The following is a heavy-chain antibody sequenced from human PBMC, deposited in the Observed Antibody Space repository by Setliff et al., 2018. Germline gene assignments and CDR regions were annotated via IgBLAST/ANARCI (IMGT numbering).Heavy chain of an antibody. Sequence: GSLRLSCAASGYTFSSYGMHWVRQAPGKGLEWVAFIRYDGSNKYYADSVKGRFTISRDNSKNTLYLQMNSLRAEDTAVYYCAKGLYYDYVWGSYRPFDYWGQGTLVTVSS. CDR3: AKGLYYDYVWGSYRPFDY. J-gene: IGHJ4*02. CDR1: GYTFSSYG. V-gene: IGHV3-30*02. D-gene: IGHD3-16*02. CDR2: IRYDGSNK.